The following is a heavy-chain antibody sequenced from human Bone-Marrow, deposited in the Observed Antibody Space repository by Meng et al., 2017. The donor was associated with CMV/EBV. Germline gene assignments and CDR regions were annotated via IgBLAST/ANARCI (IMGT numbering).Heavy chain of an antibody. J-gene: IGHJ4*02. V-gene: IGHV1-2*02. CDR1: GYTFTGYY. Sequence: ASVKVSCKASGYTFTGYYMHWVRQAPGQGLEWMEWINPNSGGTNYAQKFQGRVTMTRDTSISTAYMELSRLRSDDTAVYYCARDRPIVVVPAATNGEDYWGQGTLVTVPS. CDR2: INPNSGGT. D-gene: IGHD2-2*01. CDR3: ARDRPIVVVPAATNGEDY.